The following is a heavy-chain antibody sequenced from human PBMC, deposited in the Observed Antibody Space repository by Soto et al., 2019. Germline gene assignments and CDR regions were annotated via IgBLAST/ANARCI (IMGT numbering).Heavy chain of an antibody. J-gene: IGHJ6*02. CDR2: INPNSGGT. CDR3: ARDQGSDIVVVPAALGPSNDHYYGMDV. D-gene: IGHD2-2*01. Sequence: ASVKVSCKASGYTFTGYYMHWVRQAPGQGLEWMGWINPNSGGTNYAQKLQGWVTMTRDTSISTAYMELSRLRSDDTAVYYCARDQGSDIVVVPAALGPSNDHYYGMDVWGQGTTVTVSS. V-gene: IGHV1-2*04. CDR1: GYTFTGYY.